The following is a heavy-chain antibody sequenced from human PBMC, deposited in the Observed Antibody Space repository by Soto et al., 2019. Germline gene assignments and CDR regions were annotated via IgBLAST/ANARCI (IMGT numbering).Heavy chain of an antibody. J-gene: IGHJ6*03. CDR3: AKDTSSSPYYMDV. CDR2: ISGSTGTT. V-gene: IGHV3-23*01. CDR1: GFTFSNLA. Sequence: PGGSLRLSCAASGFTFSNLAMSWVRHAPGKGLEWVSEISGSTGTTYYADSVKGRFIISRDNSKNTVHLQMNSLRAEDTAVYYCAKDTSSSPYYMDVWGKGTAVTVSS. D-gene: IGHD2-2*01.